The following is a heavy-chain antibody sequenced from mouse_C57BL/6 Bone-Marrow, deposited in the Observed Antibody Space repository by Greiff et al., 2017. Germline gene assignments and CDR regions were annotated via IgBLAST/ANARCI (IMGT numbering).Heavy chain of an antibody. CDR1: GFSLTSYA. Sequence: VMLVESGPGLVAPSQSLSITCTVSGFSLTSYAISWVRQPPGKGLEWLGVLWTGGGTNYNSALKSRLSISKDNSKSQVFLKMNSLQTDDTARYYCARTYGSSHDYWGQGTTLTVSS. V-gene: IGHV2-9-1*01. CDR2: LWTGGGT. CDR3: ARTYGSSHDY. D-gene: IGHD1-1*01. J-gene: IGHJ2*01.